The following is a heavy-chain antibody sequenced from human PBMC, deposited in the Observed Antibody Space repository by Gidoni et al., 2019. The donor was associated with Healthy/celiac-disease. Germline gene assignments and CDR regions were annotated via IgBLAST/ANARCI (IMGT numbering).Heavy chain of an antibody. J-gene: IGHJ4*02. V-gene: IGHV3-73*02. D-gene: IGHD5-12*01. Sequence: EVQLVESGGGLVQPGGSLKLSCAASGFTFSGSAMHWVRQASGKGLEWVGRIRSKANSYATAYAASVKGRFTISRDDSKNTAYLQMNSLKTEDTAVYYCTRRNGWLQYDYWGQGTLVTVSS. CDR1: GFTFSGSA. CDR2: IRSKANSYAT. CDR3: TRRNGWLQYDY.